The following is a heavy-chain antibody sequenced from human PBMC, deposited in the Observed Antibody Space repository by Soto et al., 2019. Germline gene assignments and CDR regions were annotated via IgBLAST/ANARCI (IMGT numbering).Heavy chain of an antibody. J-gene: IGHJ6*02. V-gene: IGHV4-59*01. D-gene: IGHD3-10*01. CDR3: ARDQGGEFLKGSGMDV. Sequence: QVQLQESGPGLVKPSETLSLTCTVSGDSISRYYWSWIRLSPGKGLEWIGYIYYSGETNYNPSVKSRVTISVDRTKNQCSLKLSSVTAADTAVYYCARDQGGEFLKGSGMDVWGQGTRVTVSS. CDR2: IYYSGET. CDR1: GDSISRYY.